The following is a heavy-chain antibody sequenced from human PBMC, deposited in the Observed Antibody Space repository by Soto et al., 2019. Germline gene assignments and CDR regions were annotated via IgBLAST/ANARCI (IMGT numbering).Heavy chain of an antibody. Sequence: EVQLVESGGGLVQPGGSLKLSCAASGFTFSGSAMHWVRQASGKGLEWVGRIRSKANSYATAYAASVKGRFTISRDVXKNTAYLQMNSLKTEDTAVYYCTLIVDIVATTIDYWGQGTLVTVSS. CDR2: IRSKANSYAT. V-gene: IGHV3-73*01. J-gene: IGHJ4*02. CDR3: TLIVDIVATTIDY. D-gene: IGHD5-12*01. CDR1: GFTFSGSA.